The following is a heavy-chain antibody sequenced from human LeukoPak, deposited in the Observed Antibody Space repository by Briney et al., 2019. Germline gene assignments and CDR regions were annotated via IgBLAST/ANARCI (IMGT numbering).Heavy chain of an antibody. CDR1: GGSFSNFG. Sequence: SVKVSCKASGGSFSNFGISWVRQAPGQGLGWMGGIIPIFGTANYAQKFQGRVTITADKSTSTAYMELSSLRSEDTAVYYCARGGYCSSTSCLPFDYWGQGTLVTVSS. J-gene: IGHJ4*02. D-gene: IGHD2-2*01. CDR3: ARGGYCSSTSCLPFDY. V-gene: IGHV1-69*06. CDR2: IIPIFGTA.